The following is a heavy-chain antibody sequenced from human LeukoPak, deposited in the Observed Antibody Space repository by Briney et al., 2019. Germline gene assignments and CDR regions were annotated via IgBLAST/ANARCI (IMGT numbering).Heavy chain of an antibody. V-gene: IGHV1-69*05. CDR2: IIPIFGTA. J-gene: IGHJ4*02. CDR1: GGTFSSYA. D-gene: IGHD6-19*01. CDR3: ASSGSSGWYYFDY. Sequence: ASVKVSCKASGGTFSSYAISWVLQAPGQGLEWMGGIIPIFGTANYAQKFQGRVTITTDESTSTAYMELSSLRSEDTAVYYCASSGSSGWYYFDYWGQGTLVTVSS.